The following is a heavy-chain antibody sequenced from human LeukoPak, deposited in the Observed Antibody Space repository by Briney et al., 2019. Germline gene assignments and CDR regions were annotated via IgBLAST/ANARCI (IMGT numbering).Heavy chain of an antibody. Sequence: PGGSLRLSCAASGFSFNSYGMHWVRQAPGKGLEWVAVISYDGSNKYYADSVKGRFTISRDNSKNTLHLQTNSQRTDDTAVYYCAKDKGYSSGYIEYWGQGTLVTVSS. V-gene: IGHV3-30*18. CDR1: GFSFNSYG. CDR3: AKDKGYSSGYIEY. CDR2: ISYDGSNK. J-gene: IGHJ4*02. D-gene: IGHD3-22*01.